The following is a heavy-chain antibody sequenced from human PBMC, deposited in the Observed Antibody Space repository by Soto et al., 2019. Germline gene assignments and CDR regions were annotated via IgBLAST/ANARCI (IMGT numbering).Heavy chain of an antibody. CDR2: IIPIFGTA. CDR1: GGTFSCYS. V-gene: IGHV1-69*01. Sequence: QVQLVQSGAEVKKPGSSVKVSCKASGGTFSCYSINWVRQAPGQGLEWMGEIIPIFGTANYAQKFQGRVTITADESTSTAYMELSSLRSEGTAVYYCARDGGRHSGGIDYWGQGTLVTVSS. CDR3: ARDGGRHSGGIDY. J-gene: IGHJ4*02. D-gene: IGHD1-26*01.